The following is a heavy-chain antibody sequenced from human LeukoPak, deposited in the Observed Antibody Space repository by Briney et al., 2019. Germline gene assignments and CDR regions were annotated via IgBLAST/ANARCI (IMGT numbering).Heavy chain of an antibody. CDR2: ISGSGGST. D-gene: IGHD3-22*01. Sequence: GGSLRLSCAASGLTFSSYAMSWVRQAPGKGLEWVSAISGSGGSTYYADSVKGRFTISRDNSKNTLYLQMNSLRTEDTAVYYCAKGDYYDSSGYYHNPYYYYGMDVWGQGTTVTVSS. CDR1: GLTFSSYA. CDR3: AKGDYYDSSGYYHNPYYYYGMDV. V-gene: IGHV3-23*01. J-gene: IGHJ6*02.